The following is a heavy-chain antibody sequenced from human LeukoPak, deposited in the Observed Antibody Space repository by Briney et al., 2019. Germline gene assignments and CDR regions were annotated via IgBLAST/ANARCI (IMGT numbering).Heavy chain of an antibody. D-gene: IGHD3-10*02. Sequence: GGSLRLSCAASAFSLSSNYMGWVRQAPGKGLEWVSVIFSGGSTYYADSVKGRFTITRDNSKNTLYLQMNSLRAEDTAVYYCARGYVQGNWGQGTLVTVSS. J-gene: IGHJ4*02. CDR1: AFSLSSNY. CDR3: ARGYVQGN. CDR2: IFSGGST. V-gene: IGHV3-66*01.